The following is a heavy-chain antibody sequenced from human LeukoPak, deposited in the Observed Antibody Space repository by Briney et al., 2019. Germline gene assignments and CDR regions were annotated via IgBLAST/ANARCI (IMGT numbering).Heavy chain of an antibody. CDR2: ISPTSTSL. D-gene: IGHD3-22*01. J-gene: IGHJ4*02. V-gene: IGHV3-21*01. CDR3: ARRGSGYYGADY. CDR1: GFTFSDSW. Sequence: GGSLRLSCAASGFTFSDSWMSWVRQAPGKGLEWVSSISPTSTSLFYAPSVKGRFTISRDNAKNSVYLQMNSLSAEDTAVYYCARRGSGYYGADYWGQGVLVTVSS.